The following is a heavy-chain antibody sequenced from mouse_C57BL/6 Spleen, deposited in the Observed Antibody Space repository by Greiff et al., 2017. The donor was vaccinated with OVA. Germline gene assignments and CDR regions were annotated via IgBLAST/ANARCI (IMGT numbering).Heavy chain of an antibody. CDR1: GYTFTSYW. CDR3: ARRRPDSSGSFAY. V-gene: IGHV1-50*01. D-gene: IGHD3-2*02. J-gene: IGHJ3*01. CDR2: IDPSDSYT. Sequence: VLLQQSGAELVKPGASVKLSCKASGYTFTSYWMQWVKQRPGQGLEWIGEIDPSDSYTNYNQKFKGKATLTVATSSSTADMQLSSLTSEDSAVYYGARRRPDSSGSFAYWGQGTLVTVSA.